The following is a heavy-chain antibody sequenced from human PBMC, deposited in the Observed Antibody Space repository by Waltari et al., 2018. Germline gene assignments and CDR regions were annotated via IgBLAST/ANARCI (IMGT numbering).Heavy chain of an antibody. CDR1: GGSISSGGYY. CDR2: IYYSGSP. J-gene: IGHJ4*02. Sequence: QVQLQESGPGLVKPSQTLSLTCTVSGGSISSGGYYWSWIRQHPGKGLEWIGYIYYSGSPSFNPSRKGRLTISLDTSNNQFSLRLTSVTAADTAVYYCARSPTYYGSGTYYLRPQYYFDYWGQGTLVTVSS. CDR3: ARSPTYYGSGTYYLRPQYYFDY. D-gene: IGHD3-10*01. V-gene: IGHV4-31*03.